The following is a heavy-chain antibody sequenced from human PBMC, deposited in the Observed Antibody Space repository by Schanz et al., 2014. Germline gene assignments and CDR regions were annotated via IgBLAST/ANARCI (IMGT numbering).Heavy chain of an antibody. V-gene: IGHV4-4*07. J-gene: IGHJ4*02. D-gene: IGHD1-26*01. CDR1: GGSISTYY. Sequence: QVQLQESGPGLVKPSETLSLTCTVSGGSISTYYWSWTRQPAGKGLEWIGRIYTSGSTNYNPSLKSRVTFSLDTSKNQFSLRLSSVTAAYTAVYYCARYTGAYFDYWGQGTLVTVSS. CDR2: IYTSGST. CDR3: ARYTGAYFDY.